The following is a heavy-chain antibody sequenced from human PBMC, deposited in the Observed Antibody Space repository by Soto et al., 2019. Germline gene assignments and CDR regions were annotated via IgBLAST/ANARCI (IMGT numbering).Heavy chain of an antibody. CDR1: GGSISSSSYY. V-gene: IGHV4-39*01. Sequence: SETLSLTCTVSGGSISSSSYYWGWIRQPPGKGLEWIGSIYYSGSTYYNPSLKSRVTISVDTSKNQFSLKLSSVTAADTAVYYCARRRFSGGSLPFDYWGQGTLVTVSS. CDR3: ARRRFSGGSLPFDY. D-gene: IGHD2-15*01. J-gene: IGHJ4*02. CDR2: IYYSGST.